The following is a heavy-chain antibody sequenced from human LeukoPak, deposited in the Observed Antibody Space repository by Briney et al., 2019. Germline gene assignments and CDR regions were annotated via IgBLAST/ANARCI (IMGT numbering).Heavy chain of an antibody. D-gene: IGHD2-21*01. CDR3: ARSLILAFDY. CDR1: GFIVSRNY. Sequence: GGSLRLSCAVSGFIVSRNYMNWVRQAPGKGLEWVSIIYSGGSTHYADSVKGRFTISRDSSKNTLYLQMNSLRAEDTAVYYCARSLILAFDYWGRGSLVTVSS. V-gene: IGHV3-66*01. CDR2: IYSGGST. J-gene: IGHJ4*02.